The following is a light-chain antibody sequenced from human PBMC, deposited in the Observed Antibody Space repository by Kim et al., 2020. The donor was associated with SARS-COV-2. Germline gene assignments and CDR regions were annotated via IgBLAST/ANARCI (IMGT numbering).Light chain of an antibody. J-gene: IGKJ1*01. V-gene: IGKV1-27*01. CDR2: AAF. Sequence: DIQMTQSPSSLSTSVGDRVTITCRASQGISNSLAWYQQKPGKVPKLLIYAAFTLQSGVPSRFSGSGSGTDFTLTISSLQPEDVATYYCQKYDSAPWTFGQGTKVDIK. CDR1: QGISNS. CDR3: QKYDSAPWT.